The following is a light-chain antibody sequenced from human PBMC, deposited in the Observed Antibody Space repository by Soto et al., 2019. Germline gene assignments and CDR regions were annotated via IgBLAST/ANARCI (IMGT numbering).Light chain of an antibody. CDR3: QQYESQST. CDR2: KAS. J-gene: IGKJ1*01. CDR1: QSVGRW. V-gene: IGKV1-5*03. Sequence: DVQMTQSPSTLSASVGDKITITCRASQSVGRWLAWYQQKPGKAPEVLIYKASTLKYGVPSRFSGSGSGTEFSLTISSLQPDDFATYFFQQYESQSTFGQGTKVEIK.